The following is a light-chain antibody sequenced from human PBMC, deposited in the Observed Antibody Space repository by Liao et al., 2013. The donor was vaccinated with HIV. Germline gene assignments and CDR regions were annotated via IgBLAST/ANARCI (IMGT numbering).Light chain of an antibody. J-gene: IGLJ3*02. V-gene: IGLV3-21*04. Sequence: SYVLTQPPSVSVAPGKTARISCEGNNIGSKSVHWYQQKPGQAPVMVMSFDSDRPSGIPERFSGSNSGNTATLTISRVEAGDEADYYCQVWHNNIVFGGGTRLAVL. CDR3: QVWHNNIV. CDR1: NIGSKS. CDR2: FDS.